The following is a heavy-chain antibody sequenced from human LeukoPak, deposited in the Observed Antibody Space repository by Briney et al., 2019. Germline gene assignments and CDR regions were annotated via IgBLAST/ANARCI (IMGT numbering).Heavy chain of an antibody. Sequence: GGSLRLSCAASGFTFSNVWMYWVRQAPGKGLEWVGRIKSETSCATTDYAALVKGRFTISRDDSKNTLYLEMPSLKAEDTAVYYCTTRGENGYLVYWGQGTLVTVSS. CDR2: IKSETSCATT. D-gene: IGHD3-22*01. V-gene: IGHV3-15*05. CDR1: GFTFSNVW. CDR3: TTRGENGYLVY. J-gene: IGHJ4*02.